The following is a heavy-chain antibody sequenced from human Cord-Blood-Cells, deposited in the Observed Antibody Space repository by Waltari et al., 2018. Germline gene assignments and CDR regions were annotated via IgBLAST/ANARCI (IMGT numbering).Heavy chain of an antibody. CDR2: IGGGSGNT. V-gene: IGHV1-58*01. CDR1: GFTFTSSA. J-gene: IGHJ4*02. CDR3: AAGYCTGGVCYGFDY. D-gene: IGHD2-8*02. Sequence: HMQLVQSGPEVKKPGTSVKVSCKASGFTFTSSAVQWVRQARGQRLEWIGWIGGGSGNTNYAQKFQERVTITRDMSTSTAYMELSSLRSEDTAVYYCAAGYCTGGVCYGFDYWGQGTLVTVSS.